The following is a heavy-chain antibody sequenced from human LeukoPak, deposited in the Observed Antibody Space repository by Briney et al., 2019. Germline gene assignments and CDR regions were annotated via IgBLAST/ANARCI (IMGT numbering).Heavy chain of an antibody. D-gene: IGHD6-19*01. Sequence: GGSLRLSCAASGFTLRTYSMNWVRQAPGKGLEWLSYISSGSSTKYYADSVKGRFTISRDNAKNSLYLQMNSLRDEDTAVYFCAKSSGWFLDYWGQGTLVTVSS. CDR1: GFTLRTYS. V-gene: IGHV3-48*02. CDR2: ISSGSSTK. CDR3: AKSSGWFLDY. J-gene: IGHJ4*02.